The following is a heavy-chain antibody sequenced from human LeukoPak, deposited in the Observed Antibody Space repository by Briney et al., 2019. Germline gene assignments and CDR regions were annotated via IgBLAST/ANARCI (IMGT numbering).Heavy chain of an antibody. Sequence: GGSLRLSCAASGFTFSSYGMHWVRQAPGKGLEWVAVISYDGSNKYYADSVKGRFTISRDNSKNTLYLQMNSLRAGDTAVYYCAKKPFVVGYFDYWGQGTLVTVSS. V-gene: IGHV3-30*18. CDR3: AKKPFVVGYFDY. D-gene: IGHD2-2*01. J-gene: IGHJ4*02. CDR1: GFTFSSYG. CDR2: ISYDGSNK.